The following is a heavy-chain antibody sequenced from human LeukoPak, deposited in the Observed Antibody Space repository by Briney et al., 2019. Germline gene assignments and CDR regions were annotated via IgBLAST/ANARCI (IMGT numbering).Heavy chain of an antibody. CDR1: GYTFIDYS. V-gene: IGHV1-2*02. CDR2: INPNNGDT. J-gene: IGHJ4*02. D-gene: IGHD2-15*01. CDR3: ATHCSGAACFDY. Sequence: ASEKVSCKASGYTFIDYSIYWVRQAPRQGLEWMGEINPNNGDTNFAPEFQGRVTMTRDTSITTAFMELSSLRYADTAIYYCATHCSGAACFDYWGQGTLVTVSS.